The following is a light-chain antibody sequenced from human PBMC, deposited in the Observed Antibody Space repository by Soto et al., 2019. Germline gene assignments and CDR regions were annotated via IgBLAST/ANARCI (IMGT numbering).Light chain of an antibody. V-gene: IGKV3-15*01. J-gene: IGKJ1*01. CDR2: GPS. CDR3: KNSTHWTST. Sequence: VGITQSPGTLSVSPGERATLSFRASQSVSSNLAWYQQKLGHAPRLLIYGPSTRDTGISARTSASGSGTESTITIRSIKYEDFDISSCKNSTHWTSTFGQATKA. CDR1: QSVSSN.